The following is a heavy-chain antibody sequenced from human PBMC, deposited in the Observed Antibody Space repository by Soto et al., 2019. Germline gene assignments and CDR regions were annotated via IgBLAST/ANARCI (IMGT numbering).Heavy chain of an antibody. CDR3: ARMTRVQYSSSWNNWFDP. CDR1: GGSISSGGYY. Sequence: SQILSLTCTVCGGSISSGGYYWRWIRQQPGKRLEWIGYIYYSGSTYYNPSLKSRVTISVDTSKNQFSLKLSSVTAADTAVYYCARMTRVQYSSSWNNWFDPWGQGTLVTVS. CDR2: IYYSGST. D-gene: IGHD6-13*01. J-gene: IGHJ5*02. V-gene: IGHV4-31*03.